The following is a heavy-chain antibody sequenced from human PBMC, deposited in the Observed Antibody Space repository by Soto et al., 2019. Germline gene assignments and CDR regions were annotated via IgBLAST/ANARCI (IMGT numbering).Heavy chain of an antibody. D-gene: IGHD3-3*01. CDR1: GITFFNFA. CDR2: ISGSSGIT. Sequence: EGALRLSGAASGITFFNFAISWGRQAPGKGLEWVSGISGSSGITDCADSVKGRFTISRGNSTNAMYLQVQSLRAEDAGVYYCAKASAYDFSQNPYYYYGMDVWGRGTTVTVSS. V-gene: IGHV3-23*01. CDR3: AKASAYDFSQNPYYYYGMDV. J-gene: IGHJ6*02.